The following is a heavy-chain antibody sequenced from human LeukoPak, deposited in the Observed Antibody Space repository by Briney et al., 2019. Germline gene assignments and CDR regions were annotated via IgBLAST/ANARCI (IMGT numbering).Heavy chain of an antibody. Sequence: GGSLRLSCAASGFTFSSYEMNWVRQAPGKGLEWVSSISSSSSYIYYADSVKGRFTISRDNAKNSLYLQMNSLRAEDTAVYYCARDPTPGVTQIADAFDIWGQGTMVTVSS. V-gene: IGHV3-21*01. CDR2: ISSSSSYI. CDR1: GFTFSSYE. J-gene: IGHJ3*02. D-gene: IGHD2-21*02. CDR3: ARDPTPGVTQIADAFDI.